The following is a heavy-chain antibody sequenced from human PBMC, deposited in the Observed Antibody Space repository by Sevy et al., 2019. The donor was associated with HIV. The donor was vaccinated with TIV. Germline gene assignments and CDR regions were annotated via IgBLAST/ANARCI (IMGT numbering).Heavy chain of an antibody. Sequence: ASVKVSCKASGYTFTTYGISWVRQAPGQGLEWMGWIGAYNGNTNYAQKFQGRVTMTTDTSTSTADMELRSLRSDDAAVYFCARGSSVWYMHFDYWGQGTLVTVSS. CDR1: GYTFTTYG. CDR2: IGAYNGNT. CDR3: ARGSSVWYMHFDY. D-gene: IGHD6-19*01. J-gene: IGHJ4*02. V-gene: IGHV1-18*01.